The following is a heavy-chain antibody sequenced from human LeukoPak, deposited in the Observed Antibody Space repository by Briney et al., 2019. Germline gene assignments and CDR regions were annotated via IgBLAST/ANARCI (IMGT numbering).Heavy chain of an antibody. D-gene: IGHD1-1*01. CDR2: IWYDGSNK. Sequence: GRSLRLSCAASGFTFSSYGMHWVRQAPGKGLEWVAVIWYDGSNKYYADSAKGRFTISRDNSKNTLYLQMNSLRAEDTAVYYCARETTLYYFDYWGQGTLVTVSS. V-gene: IGHV3-33*01. CDR1: GFTFSSYG. CDR3: ARETTLYYFDY. J-gene: IGHJ4*02.